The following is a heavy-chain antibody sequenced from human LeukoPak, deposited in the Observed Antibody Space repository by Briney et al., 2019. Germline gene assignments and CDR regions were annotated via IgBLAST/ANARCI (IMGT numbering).Heavy chain of an antibody. V-gene: IGHV4-39*01. Sequence: SETLSLTCTVSGGSISSSSYYWGWIRQPPGKGLEWIGSIYYSGSTYYNPSLKSRVTISVDTSKNQFSLKLSSVTAADTAVYYCARHASYYGGPFGYWGQGTLVTVSS. D-gene: IGHD4-23*01. J-gene: IGHJ4*02. CDR3: ARHASYYGGPFGY. CDR2: IYYSGST. CDR1: GGSISSSSYY.